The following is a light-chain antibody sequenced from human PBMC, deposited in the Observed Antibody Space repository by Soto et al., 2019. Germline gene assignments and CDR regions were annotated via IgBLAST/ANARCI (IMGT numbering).Light chain of an antibody. J-gene: IGKJ4*01. V-gene: IGKV3-11*01. CDR1: RRVLSS. CDR3: QQRREWPLT. Sequence: EIVLTQSPGTLSLSPGERATLSCRASRRVLSSLVWYQQKPGQAPRLLIYDASNRATGVPGRFSGSGSGTDFTLTISSLEPEDFAVYYCQQRREWPLTFGGGTKVDIK. CDR2: DAS.